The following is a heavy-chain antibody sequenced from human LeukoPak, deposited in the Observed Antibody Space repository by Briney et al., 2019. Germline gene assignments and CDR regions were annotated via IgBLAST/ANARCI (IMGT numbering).Heavy chain of an antibody. D-gene: IGHD3-22*01. Sequence: GASVKVSCKASGYTFTGYYMHWVRQAPGQGLEWMGWINPNSGGTNYAQKFQGRVTMTRDTSINTAYMELSRLRSDDTAVYYCARGPIVVVTIFDYWGQGTLVTVSS. V-gene: IGHV1-2*02. J-gene: IGHJ4*02. CDR2: INPNSGGT. CDR3: ARGPIVVVTIFDY. CDR1: GYTFTGYY.